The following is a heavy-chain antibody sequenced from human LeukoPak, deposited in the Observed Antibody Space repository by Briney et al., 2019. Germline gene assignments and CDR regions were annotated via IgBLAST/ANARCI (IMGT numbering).Heavy chain of an antibody. V-gene: IGHV1-18*01. CDR3: AREPNYVDTATRGLFDY. Sequence: ASVKVSCKASGYTFTSYGISWVRQAPGQGLEWMGWISAYNGNTNYAQKLQGRVTMTNDTSTSTAYMELRSLKSDDTAVYYCAREPNYVDTATRGLFDYWGQGTLVTVSS. CDR2: ISAYNGNT. J-gene: IGHJ4*02. D-gene: IGHD5-18*01. CDR1: GYTFTSYG.